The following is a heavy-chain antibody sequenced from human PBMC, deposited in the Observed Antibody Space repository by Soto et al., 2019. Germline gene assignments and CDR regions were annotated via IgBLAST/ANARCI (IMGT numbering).Heavy chain of an antibody. CDR1: GYTFTSYD. J-gene: IGHJ6*02. V-gene: IGHV1-8*01. Sequence: QVQLVQSGAEVKKPGASVKVSCKASGYTFTSYDINWVRQATGQGLEWMGWMNPNSANTGYAQKFQGRVTMTRNTXXXXXXXXXXSLRSEXTAVYYCAREGVRGMDVWGQGTTVTVSS. D-gene: IGHD3-16*01. CDR2: MNPNSANT. CDR3: AREGVRGMDV.